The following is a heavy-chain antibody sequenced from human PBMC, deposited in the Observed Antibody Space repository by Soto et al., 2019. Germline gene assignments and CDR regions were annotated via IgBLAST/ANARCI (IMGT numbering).Heavy chain of an antibody. CDR3: AKGYCSGGRCYSNIFPH. CDR2: ISGSGGST. V-gene: IGHV3-23*01. D-gene: IGHD2-15*01. CDR1: GFTFSSYA. J-gene: IGHJ1*01. Sequence: GGSLRLSCAASGFTFSSYAMSWVRQAPGKGLEWVSAISGSGGSTYYADSVKGRFTISRDNSKNTLYLQMNSLRAEDTAVYYCAKGYCSGGRCYSNIFPHWGHGTLVTVSS.